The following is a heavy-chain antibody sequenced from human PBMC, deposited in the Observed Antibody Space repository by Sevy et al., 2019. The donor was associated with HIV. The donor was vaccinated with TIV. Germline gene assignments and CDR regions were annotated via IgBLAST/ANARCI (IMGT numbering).Heavy chain of an antibody. D-gene: IGHD3-3*01. CDR3: ARGLRFLEWLPDYCYGMDL. CDR2: MNPNSGNT. CDR1: GYTFTSYD. Sequence: ASVKVSCKASGYTFTSYDINWVRQATGQGLEWMGWMNPNSGNTGYAQKFQGRVTITRNTSISTAYMELSSLRSEDTAVYYCARGLRFLEWLPDYCYGMDLWGQGTTVTVSS. V-gene: IGHV1-8*03. J-gene: IGHJ6*02.